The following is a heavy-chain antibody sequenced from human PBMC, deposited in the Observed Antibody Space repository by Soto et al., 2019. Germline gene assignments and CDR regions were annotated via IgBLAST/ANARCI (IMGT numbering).Heavy chain of an antibody. J-gene: IGHJ4*02. D-gene: IGHD5-18*01. CDR1: GFTFSSYW. Sequence: GGSLRLSCAASGFTFSSYWMHWVRQAPGKGLVWVSRINTDGSSTNYVDSVKGRFTISRDNAKNTLYLQMNSLGAEDTAVYYCAREVDAPMGAPFDHWGQGNLVTVSS. CDR3: AREVDAPMGAPFDH. V-gene: IGHV3-74*01. CDR2: INTDGSST.